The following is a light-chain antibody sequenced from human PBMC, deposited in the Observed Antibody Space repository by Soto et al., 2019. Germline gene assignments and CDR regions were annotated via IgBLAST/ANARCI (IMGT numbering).Light chain of an antibody. CDR2: GAS. CDR3: HQYKSYSPYT. Sequence: EIQMTQSPPTLAASIGERVTITFRASQTISSSLACYQQKAGQAPKLLIYGASSLESGVPSRFSGTGSGTEFTLTISRLQPDDFATYYCHQYKSYSPYTFGQGTKVDIK. V-gene: IGKV1-5*01. CDR1: QTISSS. J-gene: IGKJ2*01.